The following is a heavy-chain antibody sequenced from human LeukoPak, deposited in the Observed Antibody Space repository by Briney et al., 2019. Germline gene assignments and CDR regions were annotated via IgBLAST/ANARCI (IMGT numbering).Heavy chain of an antibody. Sequence: SETLSLTCTVSGGSVTYTNYYWGWIRQPPGKGLEWIGYIYYSGSTYYNPSLKSRVTISVDTSKNQFSLKLSSVTAADTAVYYCARAERDDFDYWGQGTQVTVSS. D-gene: IGHD1-1*01. CDR1: GGSVTYTNYY. J-gene: IGHJ4*02. V-gene: IGHV4-30-4*08. CDR2: IYYSGST. CDR3: ARAERDDFDY.